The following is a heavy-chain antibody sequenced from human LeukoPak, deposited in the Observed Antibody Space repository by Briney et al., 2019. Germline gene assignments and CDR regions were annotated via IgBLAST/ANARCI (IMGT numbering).Heavy chain of an antibody. CDR3: ARGPLYCSNTNCHSNWFDP. J-gene: IGHJ5*02. V-gene: IGHV1-2*02. D-gene: IGHD2-2*01. CDR1: GYIFTGYY. CDR2: IHPNSGDT. Sequence: ASVKVSCKASGYIFTGYYMHWLRQAPGQGLEWMGWIHPNSGDTYYAQKFQDRVTMTWDTSISTAYIGMTWLRSDDTAVYFCARGPLYCSNTNCHSNWFDPWGQGALVTVSS.